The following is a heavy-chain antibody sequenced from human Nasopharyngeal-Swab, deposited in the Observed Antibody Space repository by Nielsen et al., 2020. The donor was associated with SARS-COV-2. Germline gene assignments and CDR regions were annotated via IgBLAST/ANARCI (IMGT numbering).Heavy chain of an antibody. Sequence: GESLKISCAASGFTFSSYSMNWVRQAPGKGLEWVSCISSGRTSIYYADSVKGRFTICRDNAKNSLYLQMNSLRAEVTAVYYCTRGDTDLVTIRDYWGQGTLVTVSS. CDR1: GFTFSSYS. CDR2: ISSGRTSI. CDR3: TRGDTDLVTIRDY. D-gene: IGHD5-18*01. J-gene: IGHJ4*02. V-gene: IGHV3-21*01.